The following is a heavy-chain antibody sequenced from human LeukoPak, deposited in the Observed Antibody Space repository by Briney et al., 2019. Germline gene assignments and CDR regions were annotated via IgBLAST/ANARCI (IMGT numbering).Heavy chain of an antibody. J-gene: IGHJ3*02. CDR2: ITNSNSNI. V-gene: IGHV3-48*02. Sequence: GGSLTLSCAASGFTFSIYSMIWVRQARGKGVEWVPYITNSNSNIYYGGSVKGRFTISRDNAKNSLYLQISSLRDEDTAVYYCARVRMDLQAFDIWGQGTMVTVSS. CDR3: ARVRMDLQAFDI. CDR1: GFTFSIYS. D-gene: IGHD2-15*01.